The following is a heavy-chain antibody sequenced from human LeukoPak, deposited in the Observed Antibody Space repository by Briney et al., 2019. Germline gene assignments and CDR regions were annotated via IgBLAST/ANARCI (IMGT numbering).Heavy chain of an antibody. CDR1: GFTFSSYG. J-gene: IGHJ5*02. CDR3: ARVVDDILTGYNWFDP. D-gene: IGHD3-9*01. CDR2: IRYDGSNK. V-gene: IGHV3-30*02. Sequence: GGSLRLSCAASGFTFSSYGMHWVRQAPGKGLEWVAFIRYDGSNKYYADSVKGRFTISRDNSKKTLYLQMKSLRAEDMAVYYCARVVDDILTGYNWFDPWGQGTLVTVSS.